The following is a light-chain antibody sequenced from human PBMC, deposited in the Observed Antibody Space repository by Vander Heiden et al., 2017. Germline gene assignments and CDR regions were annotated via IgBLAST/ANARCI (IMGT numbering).Light chain of an antibody. CDR3: AAWDDSLNGYV. V-gene: IGLV1-44*01. Sequence: PGQRVTIPCPRSSSNIGSNTVNWYQQLPGTAPKLLIYNNNQRPSGIPDRFSGSKSGTSASLAISGLQSEDEADYYCAAWDDSLNGYVFGTGTKVTVL. CDR2: NNN. CDR1: SSNIGSNT. J-gene: IGLJ1*01.